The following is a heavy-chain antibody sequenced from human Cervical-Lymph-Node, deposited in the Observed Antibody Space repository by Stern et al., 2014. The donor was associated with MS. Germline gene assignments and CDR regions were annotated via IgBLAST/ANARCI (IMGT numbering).Heavy chain of an antibody. J-gene: IGHJ6*02. V-gene: IGHV3-30-3*01. CDR2: ISYGGSNK. CDR1: GFTFSSYA. CDR3: ARANYDFWSGYPDFHYYGMDV. D-gene: IGHD3-3*01. Sequence: VQLVESGGGVVQPGRSLRLSCAASGFTFSSYAMHWVRRAPGKGLEWVAVISYGGSNKYYADSVKGRFTISRDNSKNTLYLQMNSLRAEDTAVYYCARANYDFWSGYPDFHYYGMDVWGQGTTVTVSS.